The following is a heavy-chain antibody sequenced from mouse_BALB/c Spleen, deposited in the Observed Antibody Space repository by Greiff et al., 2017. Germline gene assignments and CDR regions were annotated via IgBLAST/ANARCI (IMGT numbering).Heavy chain of an antibody. D-gene: IGHD2-2*01. CDR1: GYAFSSYW. Sequence: QVQLQQSGAELVRPGSSVKISCKASGYAFSSYWMNWVKQRPGQGLEWIGQIYPGDGDTNYNGKFKGKATLTADKSSSTAYMQLSSLTSEDSAVYYCARRGYDAYAMDYWGQGTSVTVSS. V-gene: IGHV1-80*01. J-gene: IGHJ4*01. CDR2: IYPGDGDT. CDR3: ARRGYDAYAMDY.